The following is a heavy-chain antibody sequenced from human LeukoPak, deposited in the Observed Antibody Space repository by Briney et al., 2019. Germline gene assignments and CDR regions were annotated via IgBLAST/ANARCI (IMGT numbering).Heavy chain of an antibody. CDR1: GITFSSYA. CDR3: AKSEGTSGWQPWDY. J-gene: IGHJ4*02. Sequence: GGSLRLSCAASGITFSSYALSWVRQAPGKGLQWVSAISGSGERTDYADSVKGRFTISRGNSKNTLYLQMNSLRDDDTAVYYCAKSEGTSGWQPWDYWGQGTLVTVS. V-gene: IGHV3-23*01. CDR2: ISGSGERT. D-gene: IGHD6-19*01.